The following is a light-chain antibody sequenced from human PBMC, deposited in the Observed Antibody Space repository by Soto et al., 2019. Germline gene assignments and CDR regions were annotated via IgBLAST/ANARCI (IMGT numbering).Light chain of an antibody. J-gene: IGLJ2*01. Sequence: QSVLTQPPSVSAAPGQKVTISCSGSSSNIGNNYVSWYQQFPGTAPKLLIYDNDKRPSSIPVRFSGSKSGTSATLGITGLQTGDEADYYCGTWDSSLSAVVFGGGTKLTVL. CDR1: SSNIGNNY. CDR2: DND. CDR3: GTWDSSLSAVV. V-gene: IGLV1-51*01.